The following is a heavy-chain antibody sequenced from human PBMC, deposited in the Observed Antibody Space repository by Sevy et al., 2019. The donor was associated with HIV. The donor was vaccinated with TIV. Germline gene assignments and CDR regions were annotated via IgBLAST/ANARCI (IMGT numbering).Heavy chain of an antibody. D-gene: IGHD3-22*01. CDR2: FDPEDGER. CDR1: GYTLTELS. CDR3: ASYEGGHYYDSSGPYYYYGMDV. Sequence: ASVKVSCKDSGYTLTELSMHWVRQAPGKGLEWMGGFDPEDGERIYAQRFQGRVTMTEDTSTDTAYMELSSLRSEDTAVYYCASYEGGHYYDSSGPYYYYGMDVWGQGTTVTVSS. V-gene: IGHV1-24*01. J-gene: IGHJ6*02.